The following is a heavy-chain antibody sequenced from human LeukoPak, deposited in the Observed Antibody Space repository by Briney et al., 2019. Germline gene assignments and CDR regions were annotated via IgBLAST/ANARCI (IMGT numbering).Heavy chain of an antibody. D-gene: IGHD6-25*01. CDR2: IFYSGTT. J-gene: IGHJ5*02. CDR1: GGSISSSSYY. CDR3: ARDPHSSGWQNWFDP. V-gene: IGHV4-61*01. Sequence: SETLSLTCTVSGGSISSSSYYWSWIRQPPGKGLEWIGYIFYSGTTNYNPSLKSRVTISVDMSKNQFSLRLSSVTAADTAVYYCARDPHSSGWQNWFDPWGQGTLVTVSS.